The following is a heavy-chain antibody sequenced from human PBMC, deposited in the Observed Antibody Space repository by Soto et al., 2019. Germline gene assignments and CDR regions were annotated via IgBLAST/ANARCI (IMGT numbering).Heavy chain of an antibody. J-gene: IGHJ5*02. CDR2: ISSSSSYI. D-gene: IGHD6-13*01. Sequence: GGSLRLSCAASGFTFGSYSMNWVRQAPGKGLEWVSSISSSSSYIYYADSVKGRFTISRDNAKNSLYLQMNSLRAEDTAVYYCARDPTYSSSWYGWFDPWGQGTLVTVSS. V-gene: IGHV3-21*01. CDR3: ARDPTYSSSWYGWFDP. CDR1: GFTFGSYS.